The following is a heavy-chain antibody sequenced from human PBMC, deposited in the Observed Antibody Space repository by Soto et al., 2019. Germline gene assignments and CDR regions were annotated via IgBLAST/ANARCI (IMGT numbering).Heavy chain of an antibody. J-gene: IGHJ4*02. CDR3: ARGTGAYDFWSGYYGSVFDY. Sequence: PSETLSLTCTVSGGSISSYYWSWIRQPPGKGLEWIGYIYYSGSTNYNPSLKSRVTISVDTSKNQFSLKLSSVTAADTAVYYCARGTGAYDFWSGYYGSVFDYWGQGTLVTVSS. CDR2: IYYSGST. D-gene: IGHD3-3*01. CDR1: GGSISSYY. V-gene: IGHV4-59*01.